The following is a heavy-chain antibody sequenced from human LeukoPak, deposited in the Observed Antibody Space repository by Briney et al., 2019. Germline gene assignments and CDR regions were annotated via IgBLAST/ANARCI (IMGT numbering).Heavy chain of an antibody. CDR2: ISGSGGST. D-gene: IGHD6-19*01. CDR1: GFTFSSYA. J-gene: IGHJ3*02. CDR3: AKDQQWLGDAFDI. Sequence: PGGSLRLSCAASGFTFSSYAMSWVRQAPGKGLEWVSAISGSGGSTYYADSVKGRFTISRDNSKNTLYLQMNSLRAEDTAVYYCAKDQQWLGDAFDIWGQETMVTVSS. V-gene: IGHV3-23*01.